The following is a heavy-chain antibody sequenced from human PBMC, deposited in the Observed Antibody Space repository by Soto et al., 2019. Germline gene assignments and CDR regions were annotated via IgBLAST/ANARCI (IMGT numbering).Heavy chain of an antibody. CDR3: ARGGSSDWQVAFDF. CDR2: VNHNGKN. Sequence: SETLSLTCAVYGGSFSGYFWNWIRQTPGKGLEWIGKVNHNGKNNYNPSLKSRVTISLDMSKNQISLKLTSVTAADTAVYYCARGGSSDWQVAFDFWGQGTMVTVSS. CDR1: GGSFSGYF. D-gene: IGHD6-19*01. V-gene: IGHV4-34*01. J-gene: IGHJ3*01.